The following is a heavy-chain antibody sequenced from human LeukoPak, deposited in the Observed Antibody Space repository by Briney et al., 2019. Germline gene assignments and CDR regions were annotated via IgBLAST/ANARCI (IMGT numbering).Heavy chain of an antibody. D-gene: IGHD5-24*01. J-gene: IGHJ6*02. CDR2: IYTSRST. CDR3: ARHGQRREPGYNLFSYYYYGMDV. V-gene: IGHV4-4*09. CDR1: GGSISSYY. Sequence: PSETLSLTCTVSGGSISSYYWSWIRQPPGKGLEWIGYIYTSRSTNYNPSLKSRVTISVDTSKNQFSLKLSSVTAADTAVYYCARHGQRREPGYNLFSYYYYGMDVWGQGTTVTVSS.